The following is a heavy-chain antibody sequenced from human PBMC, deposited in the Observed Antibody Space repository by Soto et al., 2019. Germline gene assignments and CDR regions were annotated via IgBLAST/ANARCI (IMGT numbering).Heavy chain of an antibody. CDR2: ISGSGGST. V-gene: IGHV3-23*01. D-gene: IGHD6-19*01. Sequence: GGSLRLSCAASGFTFSSYAMSWVRQAPGKGLEWVSAISGSGGSTYYADSVKGRFTISRDNSKNTLYLQMNSLRAEDAAVYYCAKVVAVAGTPGFGFDYWGQGTLVTVSS. CDR3: AKVVAVAGTPGFGFDY. CDR1: GFTFSSYA. J-gene: IGHJ4*02.